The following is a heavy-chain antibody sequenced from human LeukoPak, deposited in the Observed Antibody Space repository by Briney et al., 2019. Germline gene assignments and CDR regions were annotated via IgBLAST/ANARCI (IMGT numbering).Heavy chain of an antibody. D-gene: IGHD1-1*01. CDR2: IYHSGSA. Sequence: PSGTLSLTCAVSGASISSNNWWNWVRQPPGKGLEWIGEIYHSGSANYNPSLKSRVTISVDKSKNLFSLSLSSVTAADTAVYYCARDLGTGSLAPRIPWGRGTLVTVSS. CDR1: GASISSNNW. V-gene: IGHV4-4*02. CDR3: ARDLGTGSLAPRIP. J-gene: IGHJ4*02.